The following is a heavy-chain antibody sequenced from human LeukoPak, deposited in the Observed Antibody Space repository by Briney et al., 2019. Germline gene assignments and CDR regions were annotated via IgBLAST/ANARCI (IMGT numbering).Heavy chain of an antibody. J-gene: IGHJ4*02. D-gene: IGHD1-26*01. CDR1: GGSLSGYY. Sequence: SETLSLTCALYGGSLSGYYWSWIRQPPGKGLEWIGEINHSGITNYNPSLKSRVTISVDTSKNQFSLKLSSVTAADTAVYYCASRVGVTTYIDYWGQGTLVTVSS. V-gene: IGHV4-34*01. CDR2: INHSGIT. CDR3: ASRVGVTTYIDY.